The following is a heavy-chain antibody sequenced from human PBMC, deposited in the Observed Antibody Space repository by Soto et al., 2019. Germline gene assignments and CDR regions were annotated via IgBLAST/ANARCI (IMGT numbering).Heavy chain of an antibody. Sequence: SGTLSLTCTVSGGSISSGDYYWSWIRQPPGKGLEWIGYIYYSGSTYYNPSLKSRLIISLDTSKNQFSLRLYSVTAADTAVFYCARGDYYDSSGYSNFHYWGQGTLVTVSS. D-gene: IGHD3-22*01. J-gene: IGHJ4*02. CDR2: IYYSGST. V-gene: IGHV4-30-4*01. CDR3: ARGDYYDSSGYSNFHY. CDR1: GGSISSGDYY.